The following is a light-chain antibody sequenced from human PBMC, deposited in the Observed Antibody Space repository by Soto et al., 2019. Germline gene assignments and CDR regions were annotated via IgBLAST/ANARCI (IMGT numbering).Light chain of an antibody. CDR3: QQYSSYWT. V-gene: IGKV1-5*03. Sequence: DIQMTQSPSTLSASVGDRVTITCRVSQSISGWLAWYQQKPGKAPKLLIYKASSLKSGVPSRFSGSGSGTEFTLTISTLQPDDFATYYCQQYSSYWTFGQGTKVDIK. J-gene: IGKJ1*01. CDR2: KAS. CDR1: QSISGW.